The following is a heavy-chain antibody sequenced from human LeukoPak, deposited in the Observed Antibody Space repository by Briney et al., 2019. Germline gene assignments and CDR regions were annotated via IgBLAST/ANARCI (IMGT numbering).Heavy chain of an antibody. Sequence: GGSLRPSCAASGFTFSSYSMNWVRQAPGKGLEWVSSISSSSSYIYYADSVKGRFTISRDNAKNSLYLQMNSLRAEDTAVYYCARDSSDFWSGLYYGMDVWGQGTTVTVSS. D-gene: IGHD3-3*01. J-gene: IGHJ6*02. CDR1: GFTFSSYS. CDR2: ISSSSSYI. CDR3: ARDSSDFWSGLYYGMDV. V-gene: IGHV3-21*01.